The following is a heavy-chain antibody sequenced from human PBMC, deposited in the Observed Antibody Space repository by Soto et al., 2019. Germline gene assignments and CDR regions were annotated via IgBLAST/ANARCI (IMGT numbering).Heavy chain of an antibody. J-gene: IGHJ6*02. CDR2: VSLDSDTI. CDR1: GYDFRTYS. CDR3: ARLYYDYV. V-gene: IGHV3-48*02. D-gene: IGHD3-3*01. Sequence: PGGSLRLSCRAPGYDFRTYSMNWVRQAPGQGLEWIAYVSLDSDTIQYADSVKGRFTISRDDAENSLYLQMDSLRDEDTATYYCARLYYDYVWGQGTTVTVSS.